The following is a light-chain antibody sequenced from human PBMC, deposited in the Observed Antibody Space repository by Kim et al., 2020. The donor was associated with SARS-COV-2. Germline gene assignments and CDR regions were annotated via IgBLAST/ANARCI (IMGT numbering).Light chain of an antibody. J-gene: IGKJ5*01. Sequence: LSPGERATLSCRASQGVSGYIAWYQQKPGQPTRLLIYEASIRATGVPARFSGSGSGTDFTLTISSLEPEDFAVYYCQQRSSWPITFGQGTRLEIK. CDR1: QGVSGY. CDR2: EAS. CDR3: QQRSSWPIT. V-gene: IGKV3-11*01.